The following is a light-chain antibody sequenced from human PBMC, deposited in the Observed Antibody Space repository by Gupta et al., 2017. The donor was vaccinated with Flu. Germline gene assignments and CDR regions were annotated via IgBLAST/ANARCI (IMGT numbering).Light chain of an antibody. Sequence: PGQRATLSCRASQSVSSHLAWYQQKPGQAPRIVIYDTFNRASGIPARFSGSGSGTDFTLTISSLEPDDFAVYYCLRRNKWPWAFGQGTKVEVK. J-gene: IGKJ1*01. CDR2: DTF. CDR1: QSVSSH. CDR3: LRRNKWPWA. V-gene: IGKV3-11*01.